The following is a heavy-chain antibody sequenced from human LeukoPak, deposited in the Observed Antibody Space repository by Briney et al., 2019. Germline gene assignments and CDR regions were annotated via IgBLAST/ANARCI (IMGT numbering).Heavy chain of an antibody. CDR1: GGSIYSAGYS. CDR2: LYHGGST. J-gene: IGHJ4*02. D-gene: IGHD3-10*01. V-gene: IGHV4-30-2*01. Sequence: PSQTLSLICEVSGGSIYSAGYSWSWIRQPPGKGLEWIGYLYHGGSTYYNLSLKSRVTISEDGSKNQFSLRLTSVTAADTAVYYCARVKGDYYGSGTYPLDYWGQGALVTVSS. CDR3: ARVKGDYYGSGTYPLDY.